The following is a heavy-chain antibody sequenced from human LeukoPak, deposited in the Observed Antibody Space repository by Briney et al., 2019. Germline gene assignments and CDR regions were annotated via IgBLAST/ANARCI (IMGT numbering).Heavy chain of an antibody. CDR1: GFTFSSYW. J-gene: IGHJ6*02. D-gene: IGHD6-13*01. CDR2: IKQDGSEK. Sequence: GGSLRLSCAASGFTFSSYWMSWVRQAPGKGLEWVANIKQDGSEKYYVDSVKGRFTISRDNAKNSLYLQMNSLRAEDTAVHYCARDLAAVIPDYYYYGMDVWGQGTTVTVSS. V-gene: IGHV3-7*01. CDR3: ARDLAAVIPDYYYYGMDV.